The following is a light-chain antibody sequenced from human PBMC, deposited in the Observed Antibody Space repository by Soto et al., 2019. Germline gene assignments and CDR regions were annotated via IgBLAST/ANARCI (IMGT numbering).Light chain of an antibody. J-gene: IGLJ3*02. CDR2: EGS. Sequence: QSALTQPASVSGSPGQSITISCTGTSSDVGSYNLVSWYQQHPGKAPKLMIYEGSKRPSGVSNRFSGSKSGNTASLTISGLQAEDEAEDYFCSYAGSSTWVFGGGTKLTVL. V-gene: IGLV2-23*01. CDR1: SSDVGSYNL. CDR3: CSYAGSSTWV.